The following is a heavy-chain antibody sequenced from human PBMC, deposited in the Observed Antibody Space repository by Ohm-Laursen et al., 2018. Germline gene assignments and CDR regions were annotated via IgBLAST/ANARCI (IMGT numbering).Heavy chain of an antibody. CDR1: GFTFSSYA. J-gene: IGHJ4*02. CDR2: ISGSGGST. CDR3: ASTYNSSGYYIY. V-gene: IGHV3-23*01. Sequence: SLRLSCTASGFTFSSYAMSWVRQAPGKGLEWVSAISGSGGSTYYADSVKGRFTISRDNSKNTLYLQMNSLRAENTAVYYCASTYNSSGYYIYWGQGTLVTVSS. D-gene: IGHD3-22*01.